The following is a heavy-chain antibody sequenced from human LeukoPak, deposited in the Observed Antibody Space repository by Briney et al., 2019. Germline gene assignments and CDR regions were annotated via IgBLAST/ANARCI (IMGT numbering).Heavy chain of an antibody. Sequence: GGSLRLSCAASGFSFASYAMNWVRQAPGKGLEWVSSITSSSDIYYADSVKGRFTISRDNAKNSLYQEMNSLGAEDTAVYYCARQFGGSYGGWGQGTLVTVSS. CDR2: ITSSSDI. V-gene: IGHV3-21*01. CDR1: GFSFASYA. D-gene: IGHD1-26*01. J-gene: IGHJ4*02. CDR3: ARQFGGSYGG.